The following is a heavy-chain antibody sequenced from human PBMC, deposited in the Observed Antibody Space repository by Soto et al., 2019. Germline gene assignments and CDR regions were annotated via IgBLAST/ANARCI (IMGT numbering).Heavy chain of an antibody. CDR1: GVSVSSGNYY. J-gene: IGHJ3*02. CDR3: ARHLTGWEDALDI. V-gene: IGHV4-61*01. Sequence: QVQLQESGPGLVKPSETLSLTCTVSGVSVSSGNYYWTWIRQPPGKGLEWIGHIYYSGTTNYNPSLKRRVPXSXGXXKTQFSLKLTSVTAADTAVYYCARHLTGWEDALDIWGQGTMVTVSS. D-gene: IGHD1-26*01. CDR2: IYYSGTT.